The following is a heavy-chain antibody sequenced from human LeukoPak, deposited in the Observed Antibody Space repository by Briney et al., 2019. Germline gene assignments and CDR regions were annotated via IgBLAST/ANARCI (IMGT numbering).Heavy chain of an antibody. CDR2: IYYSGST. CDR1: GGSISSYY. V-gene: IGHV4-59*01. J-gene: IGHJ4*02. CDR3: ARWHGDYHFDY. Sequence: SETLSLTCTVSGGSISSYYWSWIRQPPGKGLEWIGYIYYSGSTNYNPSLKSRVTISVDTSKNQFSLKLSSVTAADTAVYYCARWHGDYHFDYWGQGTLVTVSS. D-gene: IGHD4-17*01.